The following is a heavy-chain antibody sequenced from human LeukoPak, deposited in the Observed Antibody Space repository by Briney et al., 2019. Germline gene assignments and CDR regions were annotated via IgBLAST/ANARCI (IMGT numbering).Heavy chain of an antibody. J-gene: IGHJ4*02. Sequence: SETLSLTCTVSGGSISSYYWSWIRQPPGKRLEWIGYIYYSGSTNYNPSLKSRVTISVDTSKNQFSLKLSSVTAADTAVYYCARGQYDFWSGYYSPFYYFDYWGQGTLVTVSS. V-gene: IGHV4-59*01. CDR3: ARGQYDFWSGYYSPFYYFDY. CDR1: GGSISSYY. CDR2: IYYSGST. D-gene: IGHD3-3*01.